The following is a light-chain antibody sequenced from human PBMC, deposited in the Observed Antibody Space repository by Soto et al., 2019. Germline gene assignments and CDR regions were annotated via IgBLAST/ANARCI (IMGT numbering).Light chain of an antibody. J-gene: IGKJ1*01. CDR3: QQYNNWPWT. CDR2: GAS. CDR1: QSISGT. Sequence: EIGMTPSPATLSVSPGGRATLSCRASQSISGTLAWYQQKPGQAPRLLIYGASTRATSFPARFSGSGSGTDFTLTISSLQSEDFAVYYCQQYNNWPWTFGQGTKVDIK. V-gene: IGKV3-15*01.